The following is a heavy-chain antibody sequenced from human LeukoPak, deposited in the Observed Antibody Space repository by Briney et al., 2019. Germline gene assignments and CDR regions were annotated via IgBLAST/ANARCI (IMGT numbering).Heavy chain of an antibody. CDR1: GDSVSSNSAA. V-gene: IGHV6-1*01. D-gene: IGHD3-10*01. CDR3: ARGITMVRGTQYYFDY. Sequence: SQTLSLTCAISGDSVSSNSAAWNWIRQSPSRGLEWLGRTYYRSKWYNDYAVSVKSRITINPDTSKNQFSLQLNSVTPEDTAVYYCARGITMVRGTQYYFDYRGQGTLVTVSS. CDR2: TYYRSKWYN. J-gene: IGHJ4*02.